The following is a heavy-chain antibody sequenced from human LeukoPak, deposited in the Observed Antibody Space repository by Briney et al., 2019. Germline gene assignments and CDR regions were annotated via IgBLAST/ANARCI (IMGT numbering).Heavy chain of an antibody. CDR2: IWYDGKNK. D-gene: IGHD5-18*01. V-gene: IGHV3-33*01. Sequence: GGSLRLSCAASGFTFSNYGMHWVRQAPGKGLEWVVVIWYDGKNKYYADSVKGRFTISRDNSKNKLYLQMNSLRAEDTAVYYCARDRLTLTAMASLDYYYGMDVWGQGTTVTVSS. CDR3: ARDRLTLTAMASLDYYYGMDV. CDR1: GFTFSNYG. J-gene: IGHJ6*02.